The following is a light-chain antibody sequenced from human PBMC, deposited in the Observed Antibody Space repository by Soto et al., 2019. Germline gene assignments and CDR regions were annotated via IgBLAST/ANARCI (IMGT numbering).Light chain of an antibody. J-gene: IGLJ1*01. CDR2: DVS. CDR3: SSFTSSSTYV. Sequence: QSALTQPASVSGSPGQSITISCTGTNSDVGGYNYVSWYQQHPGKAPKLMIYDVSSRPSGVSNRFSGSKSGNTASLTISGLQAEDEADYYCSSFTSSSTYVFGTGTKVTLL. CDR1: NSDVGGYNY. V-gene: IGLV2-14*01.